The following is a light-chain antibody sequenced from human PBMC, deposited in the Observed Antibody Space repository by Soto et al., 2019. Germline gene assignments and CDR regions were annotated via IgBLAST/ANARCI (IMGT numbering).Light chain of an antibody. Sequence: QSALTQPASVSASPGQSITISCTGTSSDIGAYNSVSWYQQHPGKAPQLMIYDVSYRPSGISSRFSGSKSGNTASLTISGLQDDDEADYYCSSYTTTRIRVFGGGTKLTVL. V-gene: IGLV2-14*01. J-gene: IGLJ2*01. CDR2: DVS. CDR3: SSYTTTRIRV. CDR1: SSDIGAYNS.